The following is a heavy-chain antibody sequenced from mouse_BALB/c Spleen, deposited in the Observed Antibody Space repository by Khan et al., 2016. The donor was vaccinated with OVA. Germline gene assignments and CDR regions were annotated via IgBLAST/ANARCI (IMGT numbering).Heavy chain of an antibody. V-gene: IGHV5-6-3*01. Sequence: DVQLVESGGGLVQPGGSLKLSCAASGFTFSSYGMSWVRQTPDKRLELVATINSNGGSTYYPDSEKGRFTISRDNAKNTLYLQMSSLKSEDTAMYYCARMARTINWGQGTTLTVSS. CDR3: ARMARTIN. CDR2: INSNGGST. J-gene: IGHJ2*01. CDR1: GFTFSSYG.